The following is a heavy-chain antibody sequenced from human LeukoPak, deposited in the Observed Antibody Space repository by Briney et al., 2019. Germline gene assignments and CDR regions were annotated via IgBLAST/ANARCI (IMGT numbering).Heavy chain of an antibody. CDR3: AKENPVGGTNYFDY. CDR1: GFIFSTYP. CDR2: ITGSGDNI. D-gene: IGHD1-26*01. V-gene: IGHV3-23*01. Sequence: GGSLRLSCAASGFIFSTYPMSWVRQAPGRGLEWDSAITGSGDNIYYADSVKGRFTISRYNSKNTLFLQMNSLRVEDTAVYYCAKENPVGGTNYFDYWGQGTLVTGSS. J-gene: IGHJ4*02.